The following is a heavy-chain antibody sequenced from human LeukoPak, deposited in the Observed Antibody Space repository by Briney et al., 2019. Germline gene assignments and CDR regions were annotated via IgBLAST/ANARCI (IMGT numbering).Heavy chain of an antibody. V-gene: IGHV3-30*18. Sequence: PGGSLRLSCAASGFTFSDYGMHWVRQAPGKGLEWVAVISYDGSNKYYADSVKGRFTISRDNSKNTLYLQMNSLRAEDTAVYYCAKDRRGYYLDYWSQGTLVTVSS. J-gene: IGHJ4*02. CDR2: ISYDGSNK. CDR3: AKDRRGYYLDY. CDR1: GFTFSDYG. D-gene: IGHD3-10*01.